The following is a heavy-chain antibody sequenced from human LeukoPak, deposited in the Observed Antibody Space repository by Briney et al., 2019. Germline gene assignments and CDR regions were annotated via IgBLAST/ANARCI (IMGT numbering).Heavy chain of an antibody. Sequence: ASVKVSCKTSGYSFSDYAIQWVRQAPGQRLEWMGWINAGNGKTKYSQNFQGRGTITRDRSASTAYMELSSLRSEDTSIYYCARGRWTATETTYYLDYWGQGTLVTVSS. J-gene: IGHJ4*02. CDR2: INAGNGKT. V-gene: IGHV1-3*01. CDR1: GYSFSDYA. D-gene: IGHD4-17*01. CDR3: ARGRWTATETTYYLDY.